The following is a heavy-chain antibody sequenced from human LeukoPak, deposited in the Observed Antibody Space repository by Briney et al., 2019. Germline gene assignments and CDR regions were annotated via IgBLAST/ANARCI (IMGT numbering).Heavy chain of an antibody. CDR3: ARTYYDILTGYNPYFDY. CDR2: ITASSTAI. V-gene: IGHV3-21*01. CDR1: GFTFSSYT. Sequence: GGSLRLSCAASGFTFSSYTMNWVRQAPGKGLEWVSSITASSTAIYSADSVKGRFTISRDNAKDFLYLQMNSLRAEDTAVYYCARTYYDILTGYNPYFDYWGQGILVTVSS. J-gene: IGHJ4*02. D-gene: IGHD3-9*01.